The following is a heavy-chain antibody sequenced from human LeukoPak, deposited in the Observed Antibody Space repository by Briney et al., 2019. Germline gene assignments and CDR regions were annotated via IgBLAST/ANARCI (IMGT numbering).Heavy chain of an antibody. CDR2: INHSGST. Sequence: SETLSLTCAVYGGSFSGYYWSWTRQPPGKGLEWIGEINHSGSTNYNPSLKSRVTISVDTSKNQFSLKLSSVTAADTAVYYCARENPDSSGFEGAFDIWGQGTMVTVSS. CDR1: GGSFSGYY. CDR3: ARENPDSSGFEGAFDI. V-gene: IGHV4-34*01. D-gene: IGHD3-22*01. J-gene: IGHJ3*02.